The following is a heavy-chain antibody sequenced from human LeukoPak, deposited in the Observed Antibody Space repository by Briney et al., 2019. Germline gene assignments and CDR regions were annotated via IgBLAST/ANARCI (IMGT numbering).Heavy chain of an antibody. D-gene: IGHD3-10*01. CDR2: IHYSGST. CDR1: GDSLNRGAYS. Sequence: SETLSLTCAVTGDSLNRGAYSWSWIRQPPGKGLDLLGYIHYSGSTYYNPSLKSRVTISLDRPKNQFSLKLTSVTAADTAVYYCARVNYYGSGSYLWFDPWGHGTLVTVSS. J-gene: IGHJ5*02. V-gene: IGHV4-30-2*01. CDR3: ARVNYYGSGSYLWFDP.